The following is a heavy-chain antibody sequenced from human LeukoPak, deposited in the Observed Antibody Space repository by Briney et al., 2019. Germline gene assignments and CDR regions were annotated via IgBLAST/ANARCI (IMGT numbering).Heavy chain of an antibody. J-gene: IGHJ3*02. CDR3: ARVGSGNFLGAFDI. Sequence: GGSLRLSCAASGFTFSSYWMIWVRQAPGKRLEWVANINQDGSEKYYVDSVKGRFTISRDNAKNSLFLQMNSLRAEDTAVYYCARVGSGNFLGAFDIWGQGTMVTVSS. CDR1: GFTFSSYW. V-gene: IGHV3-7*03. CDR2: INQDGSEK. D-gene: IGHD1-26*01.